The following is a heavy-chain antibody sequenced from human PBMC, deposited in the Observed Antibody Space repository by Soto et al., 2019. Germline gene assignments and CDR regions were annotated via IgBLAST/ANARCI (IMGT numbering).Heavy chain of an antibody. CDR3: ARDLNPPMTTVVTGRFDP. V-gene: IGHV3-30-3*01. Sequence: PGGSLRLSCAASGFTFSSYAMHWVRQAPGKGLEWVAVISYDGSNKYYADSVKGRFTISRDNSRNTLYLQMNSLRAEDTAVYYCARDLNPPMTTVVTGRFDPWGQGT. J-gene: IGHJ5*02. CDR1: GFTFSSYA. CDR2: ISYDGSNK. D-gene: IGHD4-17*01.